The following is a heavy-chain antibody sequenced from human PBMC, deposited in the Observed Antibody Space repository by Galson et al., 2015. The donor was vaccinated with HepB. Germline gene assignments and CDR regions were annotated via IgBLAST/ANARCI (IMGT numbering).Heavy chain of an antibody. CDR1: GITYNTYA. CDR3: ARSEWELGSFDY. J-gene: IGHJ4*02. V-gene: IGHV1-69*04. CDR2: IIPLINKV. D-gene: IGHD1-26*01. Sequence: SVKVSCKASGITYNTYAVGWVRQAPGQGLEWMGRIIPLINKVDYAQSFQARVTFTADKSTSTAYTELNSLRSEDTAVYYCARSEWELGSFDYWGQGTLVTVSS.